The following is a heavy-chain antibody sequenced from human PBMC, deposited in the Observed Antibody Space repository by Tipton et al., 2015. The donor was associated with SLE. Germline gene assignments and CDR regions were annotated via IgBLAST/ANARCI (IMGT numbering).Heavy chain of an antibody. J-gene: IGHJ6*03. CDR2: IYSGGST. D-gene: IGHD3-22*01. Sequence: QLVQSGGGLVKPGGSLRLSCAASGFTVSSNYMSWVRQAPGKGLEWVSVIYSGGSTYYADSVKGRFTISRDNSKNTLYLQMNSLRAEDTAVYYCARAFSNYDSSPWYMDVWGKGTTVTVSS. CDR3: ARAFSNYDSSPWYMDV. V-gene: IGHV3-53*01. CDR1: GFTVSSNY.